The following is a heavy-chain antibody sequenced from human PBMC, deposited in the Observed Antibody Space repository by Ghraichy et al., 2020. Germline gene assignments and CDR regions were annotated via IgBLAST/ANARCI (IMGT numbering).Heavy chain of an antibody. V-gene: IGHV3-33*06. Sequence: GGSLRLSCAASGFTFSSYGMHWVRQAPGKGLEWVAVIWYDGSNKYYADSVKGRFTISRDNSKNTLYLQMNSLRAEDTAVYYCAKGARYMVRGVIRYYYYGMDVWGQWTTVTVSS. CDR1: GFTFSSYG. CDR2: IWYDGSNK. D-gene: IGHD3-10*01. CDR3: AKGARYMVRGVIRYYYYGMDV. J-gene: IGHJ6*02.